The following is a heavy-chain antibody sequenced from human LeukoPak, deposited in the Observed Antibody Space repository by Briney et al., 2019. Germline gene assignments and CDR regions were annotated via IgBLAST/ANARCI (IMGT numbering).Heavy chain of an antibody. Sequence: GGSLRLSCAASGFTFDDYAMHWVRQAPGKGLEWVSGISWNSGSIAYAESVKGRFTISRDYAKSSLNLEMNSLRVEDTAFYYCAKDNRRHYTSGPNPDSLHWDQGALVTVSS. CDR1: GFTFDDYA. D-gene: IGHD6-19*01. CDR2: ISWNSGSI. CDR3: AKDNRRHYTSGPNPDSLH. V-gene: IGHV3-9*01. J-gene: IGHJ4*02.